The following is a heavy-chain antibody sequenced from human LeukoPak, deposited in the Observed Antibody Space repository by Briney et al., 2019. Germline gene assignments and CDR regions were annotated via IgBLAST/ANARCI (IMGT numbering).Heavy chain of an antibody. CDR1: GYSISSGYY. D-gene: IGHD3-16*01. CDR3: ARDADYDRAYYYYGMDV. Sequence: SETLSLACTVSGYSISSGYYWGWIRQPPGKGLEWIGSIYHSGSTYYNPSLKSRVTISVDTSKNQFSLKLSSATAADTAVHYCARDADYDRAYYYYGMDVWGQGTTVTVSS. CDR2: IYHSGST. V-gene: IGHV4-38-2*02. J-gene: IGHJ6*02.